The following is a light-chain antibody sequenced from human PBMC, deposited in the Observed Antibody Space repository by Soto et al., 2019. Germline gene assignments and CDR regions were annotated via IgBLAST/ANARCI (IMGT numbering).Light chain of an antibody. CDR3: QQYGTSLFT. J-gene: IGKJ4*01. CDR1: QRAYSSY. V-gene: IGKV3-20*01. CDR2: GAS. Sequence: PGDRATLSCRSSQRAYSSYLSWYQQKPGQASRLLIYGASNRATGIPDRFSGSGSGTDFTLTISGLEPEDFAVYYCQQYGTSLFTFGGGTRVEIK.